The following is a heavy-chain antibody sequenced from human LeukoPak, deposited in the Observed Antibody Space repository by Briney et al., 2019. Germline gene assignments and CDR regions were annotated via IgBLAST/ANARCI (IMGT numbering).Heavy chain of an antibody. D-gene: IGHD1-26*01. J-gene: IGHJ4*02. CDR2: VHGDGYSI. V-gene: IGHV3-74*01. CDR1: GFPFSSYA. CDR3: ARAQVGAPTDF. Sequence: PGGSLRLSCAASGFPFSSYAMYWVRQAPGKGLVWVARVHGDGYSISYADSVRGRFTISRDNAKDTLYLHMNSLRSEDTAVYYCARAQVGAPTDFWGQGTLVTVSS.